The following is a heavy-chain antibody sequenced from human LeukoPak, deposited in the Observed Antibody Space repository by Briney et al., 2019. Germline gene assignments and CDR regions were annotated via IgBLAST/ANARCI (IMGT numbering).Heavy chain of an antibody. Sequence: SETLSLTCAVYGGSFSGYYWSWIRQPPGKGLEWIGEINHSGSTNYNPSLKSRVTISVDTSKNQFSLKLSSVTAADTAVYYCASGYDYGVVDYWGQGTLVTVSS. J-gene: IGHJ4*02. CDR2: INHSGST. V-gene: IGHV4-34*01. CDR1: GGSFSGYY. D-gene: IGHD5-12*01. CDR3: ASGYDYGVVDY.